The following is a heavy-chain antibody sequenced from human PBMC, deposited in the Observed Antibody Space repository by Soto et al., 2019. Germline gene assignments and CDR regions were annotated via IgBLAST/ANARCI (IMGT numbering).Heavy chain of an antibody. CDR2: IWYDVSNK. J-gene: IGHJ4*02. CDR1: GFTFSSYG. V-gene: IGHV3-33*01. D-gene: IGHD6-6*01. Sequence: GGSLRLSCAASGFTFSSYGMHCVRQAPGKGLEWVAVIWYDVSNKYYADSVKGRFTISRDNSKNTLYLQMNSLRAEDTAVYYCARQQSLLLEYSSSSPFDYWGQGTLVTVSS. CDR3: ARQQSLLLEYSSSSPFDY.